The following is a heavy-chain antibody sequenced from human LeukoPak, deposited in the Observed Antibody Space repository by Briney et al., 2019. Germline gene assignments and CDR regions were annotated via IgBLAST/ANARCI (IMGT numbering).Heavy chain of an antibody. CDR3: AKDLLERRLYYFDY. V-gene: IGHV3-23*01. CDR2: ISGSGDSS. CDR1: GFTFSSYS. J-gene: IGHJ4*02. D-gene: IGHD1-1*01. Sequence: GGSLRLSCAPSGFTFSSYSMSWARQAPGKGLEWFSDISGSGDSSYHADSVKGRFTISRDNSKNTLYLQMNSLRAEDTAIYYCAKDLLERRLYYFDYWGQGTLVTVSS.